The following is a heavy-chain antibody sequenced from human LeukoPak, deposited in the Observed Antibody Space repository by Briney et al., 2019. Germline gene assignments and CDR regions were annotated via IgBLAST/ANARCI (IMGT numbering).Heavy chain of an antibody. Sequence: SETLSLTCAVSGGFISSTNWWSWVRQPPGKGLVWIGEIFHSGSTNYNPSLKSRVTISVDTSKNQFSLKLSSVTAADTAVYYCARGRGYSYGYQFDPWGQGTLVTVSS. CDR3: ARGRGYSYGYQFDP. D-gene: IGHD5-18*01. V-gene: IGHV4-4*02. J-gene: IGHJ5*02. CDR2: IFHSGST. CDR1: GGFISSTNW.